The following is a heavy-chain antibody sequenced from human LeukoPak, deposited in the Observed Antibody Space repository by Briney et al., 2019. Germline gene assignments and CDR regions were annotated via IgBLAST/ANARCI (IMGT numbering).Heavy chain of an antibody. V-gene: IGHV3-33*01. CDR1: GFNFRSYG. CDR3: ATARDEYYSDY. CDR2: IWYDGSNK. Sequence: AGGSLRLSCAASGFNFRSYGMHWVRQAPGKGLEWLAVIWYDGSNKYYAESVKGRFTISKDNSKNTLYLQMSSLRAEDTAVYYCATARDEYYSDYWGQGTLVTVSS. J-gene: IGHJ4*02.